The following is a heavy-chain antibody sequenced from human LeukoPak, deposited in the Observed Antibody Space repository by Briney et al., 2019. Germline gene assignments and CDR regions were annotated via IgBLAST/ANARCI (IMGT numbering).Heavy chain of an antibody. CDR2: IAGDGAS. J-gene: IGHJ4*02. CDR3: ARDGATVVTPAFDY. Sequence: GGSLRLSCAASDSSFRSHDMSWVRQTLAKGLEWVSSIAGDGASFYADSVRGRFTISRDNAKNTLYLQMNSLRAEDTAVYYCARDGATVVTPAFDYWGQGTLVTVSS. CDR1: DSSFRSHD. V-gene: IGHV3-23*01. D-gene: IGHD4-23*01.